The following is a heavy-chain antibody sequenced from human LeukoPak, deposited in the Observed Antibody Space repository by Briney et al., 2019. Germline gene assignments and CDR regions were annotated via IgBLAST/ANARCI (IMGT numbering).Heavy chain of an antibody. J-gene: IGHJ4*02. CDR2: IYYSGST. D-gene: IGHD6-13*01. Sequence: SETLSLTCNVSGASVSSGSYYWSWIRQPPGKGLEWIGYIYYSGSTNYNPSLKSRVTISVDTSKNQFSLKLSSVTAADTAVYYCARGSSSWDAYYFDYWGQGTLVTVSS. CDR1: GASVSSGSYY. CDR3: ARGSSSWDAYYFDY. V-gene: IGHV4-61*01.